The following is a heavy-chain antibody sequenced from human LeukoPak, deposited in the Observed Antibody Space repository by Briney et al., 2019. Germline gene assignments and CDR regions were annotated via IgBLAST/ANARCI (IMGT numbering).Heavy chain of an antibody. CDR2: ISAYNGNT. D-gene: IGHD3-16*02. CDR3: ATRMITFGGVIVIGDY. Sequence: GASVKVSCKASGGTFSSYGISWVRQAPGQGLEWMGWISAYNGNTNYAQKLQGRVTMTTDTSTSTAYMELRSLRSDDTAVYYCATRMITFGGVIVIGDYWGQGTLVTVSS. V-gene: IGHV1-18*01. J-gene: IGHJ4*02. CDR1: GGTFSSYG.